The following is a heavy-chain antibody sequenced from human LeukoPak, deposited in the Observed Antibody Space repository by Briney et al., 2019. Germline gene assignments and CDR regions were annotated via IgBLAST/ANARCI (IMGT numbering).Heavy chain of an antibody. CDR3: ARESSVLLDYGDSGFDY. CDR1: GGSINSYY. D-gene: IGHD4-17*01. V-gene: IGHV4-59*01. CDR2: IYYSGST. J-gene: IGHJ4*02. Sequence: PSETLSLTCTVSGGSINSYYWSWIRQPPGKGLEWIGYIYYSGSTNYNPSLKSRVTISVDTSKNQFSLKLSSVTAADTAVYYCARESSVLLDYGDSGFDYWGQGTLVTVSS.